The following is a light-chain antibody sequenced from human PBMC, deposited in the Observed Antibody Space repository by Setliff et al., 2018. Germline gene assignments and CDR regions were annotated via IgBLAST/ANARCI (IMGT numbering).Light chain of an antibody. V-gene: IGLV2-23*02. CDR2: EVS. J-gene: IGLJ3*02. Sequence: QSVLTQPASVSGSPRQSITISCTGTSTDVGSYIYVSWYRQYPGQAPTLLIYEVSKRPLGVSNRFFGSKSGNTASLTISGLQAEDEADYYCCSYGGSSNVVFGGGTKVTVL. CDR3: CSYGGSSNVV. CDR1: STDVGSYIY.